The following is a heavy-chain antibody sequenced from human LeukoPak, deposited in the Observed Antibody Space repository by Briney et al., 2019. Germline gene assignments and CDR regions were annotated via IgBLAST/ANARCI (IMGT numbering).Heavy chain of an antibody. CDR3: ARGGSSGWYGYYYYMDV. J-gene: IGHJ6*03. D-gene: IGHD6-19*01. V-gene: IGHV1-69*05. CDR2: IIPIFGTA. Sequence: SVQVSCKASGGTFSSYAISWVRQAPGQGLEWMGGIIPIFGTANYAQKFQGRVTITTDESTSTAYMELSSLRSEDTAVYYCARGGSSGWYGYYYYMDVWGKGTTVTVSS. CDR1: GGTFSSYA.